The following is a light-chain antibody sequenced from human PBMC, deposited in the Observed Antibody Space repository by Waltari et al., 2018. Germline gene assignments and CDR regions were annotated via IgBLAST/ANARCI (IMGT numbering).Light chain of an antibody. V-gene: IGKV3-20*01. J-gene: IGKJ1*01. CDR1: QSVGRS. Sequence: EIVLTQSPGILSFSPGEGFTLSCRASQSVGRSLAWYQQKPGQAPRLLIYGASSRATGIPDRFSGGGSGTDFSLTISRLEPEDFAVYYCQHYVRLPATFGQGTKVEIK. CDR3: QHYVRLPAT. CDR2: GAS.